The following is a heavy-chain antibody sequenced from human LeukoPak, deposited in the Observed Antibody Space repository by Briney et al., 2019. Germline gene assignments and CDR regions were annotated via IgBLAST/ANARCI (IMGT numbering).Heavy chain of an antibody. Sequence: GGSLRLSCAASGFTFDDYGMSWVRQAPGKGLEWVSTINWNGASTGYADSVKGRFTISRDNAKNSLYLQMNSLRAEDTALYHCARTVYDSSGYYYVSWYFDLWGRGTLVTVSS. CDR1: GFTFDDYG. D-gene: IGHD3-22*01. J-gene: IGHJ2*01. CDR2: INWNGAST. CDR3: ARTVYDSSGYYYVSWYFDL. V-gene: IGHV3-20*01.